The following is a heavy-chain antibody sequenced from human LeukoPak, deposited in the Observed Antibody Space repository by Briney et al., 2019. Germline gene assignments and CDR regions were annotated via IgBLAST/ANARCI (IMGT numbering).Heavy chain of an antibody. CDR1: GGSISSYY. D-gene: IGHD3-22*01. V-gene: IGHV4-59*08. CDR3: ARRKHDSSGYAFDY. Sequence: SETLSLTCTVSGGSISSYYWSWIRQPPGQGLEWIGYIYYSGSTSSNPSFKSRLTISLDTSNNQFSLKLSSVTAADTAVYYCARRKHDSSGYAFDYWGQGTLVTVSS. CDR2: IYYSGST. J-gene: IGHJ4*02.